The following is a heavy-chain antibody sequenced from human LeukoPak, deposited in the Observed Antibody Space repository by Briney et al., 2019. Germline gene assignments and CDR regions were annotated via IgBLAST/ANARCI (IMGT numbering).Heavy chain of an antibody. J-gene: IGHJ6*02. CDR3: ARNGYYGMDV. CDR2: IYTSGGT. V-gene: IGHV4-4*07. CDR1: GDSINNYY. Sequence: PSETLSLTCTVSGDSINNYYWSWIRQPAGKGLEWIGRIYTSGGTSYNPSLKSRVTMSVDTSENQFSLKLSSVTAADTAVYYCARNGYYGMDVWGQGTTVTVSS.